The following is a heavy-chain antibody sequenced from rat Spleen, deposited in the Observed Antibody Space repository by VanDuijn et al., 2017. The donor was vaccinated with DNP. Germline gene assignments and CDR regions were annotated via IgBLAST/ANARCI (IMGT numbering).Heavy chain of an antibody. D-gene: IGHD1-6*01. CDR2: ITFDGDST. Sequence: EVQLVESGGGLVQPGRSMRLSCAASGLTFSNFGMAWVRQAPKKGLEWVSYITFDGDSTYYRDSVKGRFTIPRDNAKSTLYLQMDRLRSEDTATYYCATHMYIRHYYFSTFDHWGQGVVVTVSS. J-gene: IGHJ2*01. CDR1: GLTFSNFG. V-gene: IGHV5-25*01. CDR3: ATHMYIRHYYFSTFDH.